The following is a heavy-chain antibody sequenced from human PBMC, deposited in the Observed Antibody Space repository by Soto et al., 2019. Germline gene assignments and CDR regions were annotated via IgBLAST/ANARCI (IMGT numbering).Heavy chain of an antibody. CDR3: AGEVGGIAAAGSRYFDY. CDR1: GGSISSYY. D-gene: IGHD6-13*01. V-gene: IGHV4-59*06. J-gene: IGHJ4*02. Sequence: SETLSLTCTVSGGSISSYYWSWIRQPPGKGLEWIGYIYYSGSTYHNPSLKSRVTISVDTSKNQFSLKLSSVTAADTAVYYCAGEVGGIAAAGSRYFDYWGQGTLVTVSS. CDR2: IYYSGST.